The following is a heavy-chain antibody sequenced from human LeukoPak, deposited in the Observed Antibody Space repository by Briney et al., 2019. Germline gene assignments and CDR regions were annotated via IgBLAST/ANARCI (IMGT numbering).Heavy chain of an antibody. CDR1: GYTFTDFH. CDR3: AAEGGVGATPFDY. V-gene: IGHV1-2*02. D-gene: IGHD1-26*01. J-gene: IGHJ4*02. CDR2: INPKNGGT. Sequence: ASVKVSCKASGYTFTDFHIHWVRQAPGQGLEWMGWINPKNGGTNYAQNFQGRVTMTRDTSISTTYMELSSLRSDDTAVYYCAAEGGVGATPFDYWGQGTLVTVSS.